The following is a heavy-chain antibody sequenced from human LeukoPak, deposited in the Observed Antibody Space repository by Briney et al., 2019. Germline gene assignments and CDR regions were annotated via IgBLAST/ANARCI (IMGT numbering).Heavy chain of an antibody. J-gene: IGHJ6*03. V-gene: IGHV5-51*01. CDR3: ARHDGCSGGSCYSTGNYMDV. Sequence: GESLKISCKGSGYSFTSYWIGWVCQMPGKGLEWMGIIYPGDSDTRYSPSFQGQVTISADKSISTAYLQWSSLKASDTAMYYCARHDGCSGGSCYSTGNYMDVWGKGTTVTVSS. CDR1: GYSFTSYW. D-gene: IGHD2-15*01. CDR2: IYPGDSDT.